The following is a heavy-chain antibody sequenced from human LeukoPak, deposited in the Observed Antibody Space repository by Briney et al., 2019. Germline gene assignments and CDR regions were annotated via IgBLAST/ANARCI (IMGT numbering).Heavy chain of an antibody. J-gene: IGHJ5*02. CDR2: INPSGGST. Sequence: GASVKVSCKASGYTFTSYYMHWVRQAPGQGLEWMGIINPSGGSTSYAQKFQGRVTMTRDTSTSTVYMELSSLRSEGTAVYYCAREGGIAAADEGWFDPWGQGTLVTVSS. CDR3: AREGGIAAADEGWFDP. V-gene: IGHV1-46*01. CDR1: GYTFTSYY. D-gene: IGHD6-13*01.